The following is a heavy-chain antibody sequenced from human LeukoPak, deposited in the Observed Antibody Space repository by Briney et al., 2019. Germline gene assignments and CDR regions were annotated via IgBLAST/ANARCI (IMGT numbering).Heavy chain of an antibody. CDR1: GFTFSSYA. J-gene: IGHJ4*02. D-gene: IGHD3-22*01. V-gene: IGHV3-23*01. Sequence: GGSLRLSCAASGFTFSSYAMSWVRQAPGKGLEWVSAISGSGGSTYYADSVKGRFTISRDNSKNTLYLQMNSLRAEDTAVCYCAKSRSTITMIVVAYYFDYWGQGTLVTVSS. CDR3: AKSRSTITMIVVAYYFDY. CDR2: ISGSGGST.